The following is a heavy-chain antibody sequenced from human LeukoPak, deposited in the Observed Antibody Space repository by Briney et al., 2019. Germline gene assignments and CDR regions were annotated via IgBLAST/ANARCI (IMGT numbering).Heavy chain of an antibody. CDR1: GFTFSTYT. Sequence: PGGSLRLSCAASGFTFSTYTMNWVRQAPGKGLEWVSYISGSSSTIYYADSVKGRFTISRDNAKNSLYLQMNSLRAEDTAMYYCARGYYYYYMDVWGKGTTVIVSS. CDR3: ARGYYYYYMDV. J-gene: IGHJ6*03. V-gene: IGHV3-48*04. D-gene: IGHD2-15*01. CDR2: ISGSSSTI.